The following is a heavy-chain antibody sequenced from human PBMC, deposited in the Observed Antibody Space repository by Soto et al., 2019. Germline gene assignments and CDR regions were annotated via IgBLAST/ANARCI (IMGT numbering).Heavy chain of an antibody. J-gene: IGHJ6*02. CDR3: ARLVRARVRYWDWGYYECGLDV. Sequence: QVQLVQSGAEVKKPGSSVKVSCKASGGTFSSYAISWVRQAPGQGLEWMGGIIPIFGTANYAQKFQGRVRRTADGSARTATVELSRVRSVETAVFYCARLVRARVRYWDWGYYECGLDVWGQGTPVTVFS. D-gene: IGHD3-9*01. CDR2: IIPIFGTA. CDR1: GGTFSSYA. V-gene: IGHV1-69*12.